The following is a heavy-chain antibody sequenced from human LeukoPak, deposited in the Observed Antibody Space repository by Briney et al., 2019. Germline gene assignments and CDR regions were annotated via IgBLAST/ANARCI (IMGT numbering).Heavy chain of an antibody. Sequence: GESLKISCQGSGYSFANYWVGWVRHMPGKGLEWMAIMHPGDSDIRYSPSFQGQVTISADKSINTAYLQWSSLKVSDTAMYYCARSLYGVNDAFDIWGQGTMVTVSS. V-gene: IGHV5-51*01. CDR3: ARSLYGVNDAFDI. CDR1: GYSFANYW. CDR2: MHPGDSDI. D-gene: IGHD2-2*02. J-gene: IGHJ3*02.